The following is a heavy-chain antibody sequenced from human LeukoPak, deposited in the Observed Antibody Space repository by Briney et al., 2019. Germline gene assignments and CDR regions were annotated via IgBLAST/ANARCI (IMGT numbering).Heavy chain of an antibody. V-gene: IGHV4-30-2*01. J-gene: IGHJ4*02. CDR3: AGDKEDGSGSWYFDY. CDR2: IYHSGST. Sequence: SQTLSLTCAVSGGSISSGGYSWSWIRQPPGKGLEWIGYIYHSGSTYYNPSLKSRVTISVDRSKNQFSLKLSSVTAADTAVYYCAGDKEDGSGSWYFDYWGQGTLVTVSS. CDR1: GGSISSGGYS. D-gene: IGHD3-10*01.